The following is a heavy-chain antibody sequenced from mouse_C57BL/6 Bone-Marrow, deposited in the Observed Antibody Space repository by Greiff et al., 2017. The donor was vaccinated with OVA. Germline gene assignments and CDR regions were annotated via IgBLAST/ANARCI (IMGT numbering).Heavy chain of an antibody. J-gene: IGHJ4*01. Sequence: VNVVESGPGLVAPSQSLSITCTVSGFSLTSYGVDWVRQPPGKGLEWLGVIWGGGSTNYNSALMSRLSISKDNSKSQVFLKMNSLQTDDTAMYYCAKQDSNYPYYYAMDYWGQGTSVTVSS. CDR1: GFSLTSYG. V-gene: IGHV2-9*01. CDR2: IWGGGST. CDR3: AKQDSNYPYYYAMDY. D-gene: IGHD2-5*01.